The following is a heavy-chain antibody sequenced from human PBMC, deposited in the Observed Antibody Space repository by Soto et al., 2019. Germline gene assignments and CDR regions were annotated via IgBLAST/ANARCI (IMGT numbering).Heavy chain of an antibody. D-gene: IGHD1-26*01. CDR1: GGSISSYY. CDR2: IYYSGST. CDR3: ARRWGFTFDY. V-gene: IGHV4-59*08. Sequence: PSETLSLTCTVSGGSISSYYGSWIRQPPGKGLEWIGYIYYSGSTNYNPSLKSRVTISVDTSKNQFSLKLSSVTAADTAVYYCARRWGFTFDYWGQGTLVTVSS. J-gene: IGHJ4*02.